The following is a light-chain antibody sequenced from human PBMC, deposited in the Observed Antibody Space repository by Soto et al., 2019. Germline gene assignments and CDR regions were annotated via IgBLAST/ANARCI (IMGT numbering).Light chain of an antibody. Sequence: DIVMTQSPDSLAVSLGERATINCKSRQSVLHSSNKKNSLAWYQQKPGQPPKLLIYWASTRESGVPDRFSGSGSGTDFTLTISSLQAEDVAVYYCQQYYTTPPYTFGQGTKLEIK. J-gene: IGKJ2*01. CDR3: QQYYTTPPYT. V-gene: IGKV4-1*01. CDR1: QSVLHSSNKKNS. CDR2: WAS.